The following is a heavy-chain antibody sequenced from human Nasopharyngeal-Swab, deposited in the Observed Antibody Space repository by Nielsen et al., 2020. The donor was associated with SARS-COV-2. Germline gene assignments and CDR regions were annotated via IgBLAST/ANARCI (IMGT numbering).Heavy chain of an antibody. CDR1: GFTFSSYA. J-gene: IGHJ4*02. D-gene: IGHD5-12*01. Sequence: GESLKISCAASGFTFSSYAMHWVRQAPGKGLEWVAVISYDGSNKYYADSVKGRFTISRDNSKNTLYLQMNSLRAEDTAVYYCARDEGGVATPFDYWGQGTLVTVSS. CDR3: ARDEGGVATPFDY. V-gene: IGHV3-30*04. CDR2: ISYDGSNK.